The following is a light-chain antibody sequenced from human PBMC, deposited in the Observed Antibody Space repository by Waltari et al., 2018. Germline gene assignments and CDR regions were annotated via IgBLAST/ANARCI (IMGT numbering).Light chain of an antibody. CDR3: QQSYSTPRT. CDR2: LTS. Sequence: DIQMTQSPSSLSASVGDRITTTCRASQSILTYLNWYQQKPGKAPDLLIYLTSILQSGVPSRFSGSGSGTDFTLTINSLQPEDFATYYCQQSYSTPRTFGQGTKVEFK. CDR1: QSILTY. J-gene: IGKJ1*01. V-gene: IGKV1-39*01.